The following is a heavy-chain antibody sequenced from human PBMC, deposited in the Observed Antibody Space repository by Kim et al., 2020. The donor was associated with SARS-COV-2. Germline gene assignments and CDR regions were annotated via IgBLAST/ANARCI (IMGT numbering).Heavy chain of an antibody. Sequence: SEKFDDRLTITRDTSASASYLELSSLTSEDTAVYYCARGGPFSGSGSPFDFWGQGTLVTVSS. D-gene: IGHD3-10*01. V-gene: IGHV1-3*01. J-gene: IGHJ4*02. CDR3: ARGGPFSGSGSPFDF.